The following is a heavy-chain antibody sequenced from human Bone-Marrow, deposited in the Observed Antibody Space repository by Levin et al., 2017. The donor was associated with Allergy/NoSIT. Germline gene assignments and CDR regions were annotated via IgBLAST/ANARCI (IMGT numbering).Heavy chain of an antibody. J-gene: IGHJ6*03. CDR3: AREHYMDV. CDR2: IHETGST. CDR1: GSSISSDYY. V-gene: IGHV4-38-2*02. Sequence: SETLSLTCAVSGSSISSDYYWGWIRQPPGKGLEWIGNIHETGSTKYNPSLKSRVTISVDTSKNQFSLQLNSVTAADTAVYFCAREHYMDVWGKGTTVTVSS.